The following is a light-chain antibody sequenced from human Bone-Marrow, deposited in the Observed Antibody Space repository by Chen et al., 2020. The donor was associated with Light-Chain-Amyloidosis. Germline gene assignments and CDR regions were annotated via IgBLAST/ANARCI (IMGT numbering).Light chain of an antibody. CDR1: NIGSTS. V-gene: IGLV3-21*02. CDR2: DDS. Sequence: SYVLTQPSSVSVAPGQTATIACGGNNIGSTSVHWYQQTPGQAPLLIVYDDSDRPSGIPERLSGSNCGNTATLRISRVEDGDEADYCCQVWDRSSDRPMFGGGTKRTVL. J-gene: IGLJ3*02. CDR3: QVWDRSSDRPM.